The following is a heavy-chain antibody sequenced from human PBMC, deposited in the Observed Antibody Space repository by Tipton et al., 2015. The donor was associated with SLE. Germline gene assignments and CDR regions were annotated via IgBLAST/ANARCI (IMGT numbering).Heavy chain of an antibody. Sequence: LRLSCTVSGGSIGSFYWSWIRQPPGKGLEWIGNIDYTANPNYSPSLKSRVTISIDTSTNHFSLKLRSVTAADTYYYHSYIDVWGKGTTVTVSS. J-gene: IGHJ6*03. V-gene: IGHV4-59*12. CDR1: GGSIGSFY. CDR3: YIDV. CDR2: IDYTANP.